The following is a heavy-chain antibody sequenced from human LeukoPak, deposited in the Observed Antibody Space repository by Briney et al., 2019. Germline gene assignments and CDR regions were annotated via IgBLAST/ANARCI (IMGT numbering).Heavy chain of an antibody. CDR2: ISSSSSTI. D-gene: IGHD6-13*01. CDR3: ARGPYSSSWYSWFDP. V-gene: IGHV3-48*01. CDR1: GFTFSSYS. J-gene: IGHJ5*02. Sequence: PGGSLRLSCAASGFTFSSYSMNWVRQAPGKGLEWVSYISSSSSTIYYADSVKGRFTISRDNAKNSLYLQMNSLRAEDTAVYYCARGPYSSSWYSWFDPWGQGTLVTVSS.